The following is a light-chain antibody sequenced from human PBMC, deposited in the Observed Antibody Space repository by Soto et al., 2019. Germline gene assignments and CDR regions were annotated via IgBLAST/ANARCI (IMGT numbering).Light chain of an antibody. CDR2: KAS. Sequence: DIQMTQSPSTLSASVGDRVTITCRASQTISSWLAWYQQKPGQAPKLLIYKASSLESAVPSRFSGSGSGSQFALTIXGLKPDDFAVYYCQQYGSSGTFGQGTKVDIK. CDR1: QTISSW. V-gene: IGKV1-5*03. CDR3: QQYGSSGT. J-gene: IGKJ1*01.